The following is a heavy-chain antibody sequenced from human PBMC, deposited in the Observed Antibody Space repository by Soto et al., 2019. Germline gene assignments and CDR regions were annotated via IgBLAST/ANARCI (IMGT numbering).Heavy chain of an antibody. Sequence: ASVKVSCKASGYPFTSYCIHWVRQAPGQGLEWMGIINPSGGSTSYAQKFQGRVTMTRDTSTSTVYMELSSLRSEDTAVYYCARDLLDTGSGLFDYWGQGTLVTVSS. J-gene: IGHJ4*02. CDR3: ARDLLDTGSGLFDY. D-gene: IGHD5-18*01. CDR2: INPSGGST. CDR1: GYPFTSYC. V-gene: IGHV1-46*01.